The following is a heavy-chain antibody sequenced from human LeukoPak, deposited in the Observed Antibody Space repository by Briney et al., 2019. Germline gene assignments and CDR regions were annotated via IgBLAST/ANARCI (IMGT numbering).Heavy chain of an antibody. CDR2: MNPNSGNT. D-gene: IGHD6-13*01. V-gene: IGHV1-8*03. CDR3: ARVAPDSSSYPYYYYYMDV. Sequence: RGASVKVSCKASGYTFTSYDINWVRQATGQGLEWMGWMNPNSGNTGYAQKFQGRVTITRNTSISTAYMELSSLRSEDTAVYYCARVAPDSSSYPYYYYYMDVWGKGTTVTVSS. CDR1: GYTFTSYD. J-gene: IGHJ6*03.